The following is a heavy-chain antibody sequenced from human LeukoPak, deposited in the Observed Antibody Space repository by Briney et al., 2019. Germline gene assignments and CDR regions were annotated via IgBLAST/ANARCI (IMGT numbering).Heavy chain of an antibody. Sequence: SETLSLTCTVSGGSVSSTTYYWSWIRQPPGKGLEWIASINYSGSTYYNPSLKSRVTISVDTSENQFSLKLSSVTAADTAGYYCARYVVYGSGKYYFDYWGQGTLVTVSS. V-gene: IGHV4-39*01. CDR2: INYSGST. CDR3: ARYVVYGSGKYYFDY. J-gene: IGHJ4*02. CDR1: GGSVSSTTYY. D-gene: IGHD3-10*01.